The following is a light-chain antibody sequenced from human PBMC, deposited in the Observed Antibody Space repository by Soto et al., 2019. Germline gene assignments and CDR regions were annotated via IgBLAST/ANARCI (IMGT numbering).Light chain of an antibody. CDR3: CSYAASSTYV. CDR2: EVS. J-gene: IGLJ1*01. Sequence: QSALTQPASVSGSPGQSITISCTGTSSVVGSYNLVSWYQQHPGKAPKLMIYEVSKRPSGVSNRFSGSKSGNTASLTISGLQAEDEADYYCCSYAASSTYVFGTGTKVTDL. V-gene: IGLV2-23*02. CDR1: SSVVGSYNL.